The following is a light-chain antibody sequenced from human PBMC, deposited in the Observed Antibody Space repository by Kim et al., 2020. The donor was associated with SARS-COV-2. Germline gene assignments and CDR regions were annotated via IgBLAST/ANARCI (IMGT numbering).Light chain of an antibody. Sequence: SVSPGQTASITCSGDKLGDKYVCWYQQKPGHSPVLVIYDDSKRPSGIPERFSGSNSGNTATLTISGTQAMDEADYYCQAWDSSLIIFGTGTNVTVL. V-gene: IGLV3-1*01. CDR2: DDS. J-gene: IGLJ1*01. CDR1: KLGDKY. CDR3: QAWDSSLII.